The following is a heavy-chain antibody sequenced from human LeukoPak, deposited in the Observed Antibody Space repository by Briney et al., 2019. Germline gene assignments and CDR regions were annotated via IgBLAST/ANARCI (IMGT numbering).Heavy chain of an antibody. CDR3: ARARYSGYDWLQNFDY. CDR2: INTNTGNP. D-gene: IGHD5-12*01. Sequence: ATVKVSCKASGYTFTSYAMNWVRQAPGQGLEWMGWINTNTGNPTYAQGFTGRFVFSLDTSVSTAYLQISSLKAEDTAVYYCARARYSGYDWLQNFDYWGQGTLVTVSS. V-gene: IGHV7-4-1*02. CDR1: GYTFTSYA. J-gene: IGHJ4*02.